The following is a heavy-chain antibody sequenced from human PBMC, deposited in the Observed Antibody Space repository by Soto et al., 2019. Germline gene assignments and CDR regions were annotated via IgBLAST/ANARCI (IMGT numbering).Heavy chain of an antibody. CDR2: IYYSGIT. Sequence: PSVTLSLTCTVADGSISTSYDYWGWISQPPGKGLEWIASIYYSGITYYGPSLKSRVTISIDTSKNQFSLKLTSLTAADTAVYYCARHPAGLRYFDYWGPGTLVTVSS. D-gene: IGHD3-9*01. J-gene: IGHJ4*02. V-gene: IGHV4-39*01. CDR3: ARHPAGLRYFDY. CDR1: DGSISTSYDY.